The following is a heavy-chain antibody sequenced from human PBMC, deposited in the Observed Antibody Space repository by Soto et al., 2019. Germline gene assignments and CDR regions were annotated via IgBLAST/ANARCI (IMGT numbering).Heavy chain of an antibody. J-gene: IGHJ6*02. Sequence: ASVKVSCKASGYTFSTYGISWVRQAPGQGLEWMGWISAYNGNTNYAHKLQGRVTMTTDTSTSTAYMELRSLRSDDTAVYYCARINDQYRRGFYYYPMDVWGQGTKVTVYS. V-gene: IGHV1-18*01. CDR3: ARINDQYRRGFYYYPMDV. CDR1: GYTFSTYG. D-gene: IGHD5-12*01. CDR2: ISAYNGNT.